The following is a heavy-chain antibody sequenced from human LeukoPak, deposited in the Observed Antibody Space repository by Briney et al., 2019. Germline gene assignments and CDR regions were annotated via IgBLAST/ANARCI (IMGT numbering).Heavy chain of an antibody. V-gene: IGHV3-9*03. CDR2: ISWNNGSM. CDR1: GFTFDDYA. D-gene: IGHD6-13*01. Sequence: GGSLRLSCAASGFTFDDYAMHWVRQAPGKGLEWVSGISWNNGSMGYADSVKGRFTISRDNAKNSLYLQMNSLRAEDMALYYCAKDSGIAAAGLDYWGQGTLVTVSS. CDR3: AKDSGIAAAGLDY. J-gene: IGHJ4*02.